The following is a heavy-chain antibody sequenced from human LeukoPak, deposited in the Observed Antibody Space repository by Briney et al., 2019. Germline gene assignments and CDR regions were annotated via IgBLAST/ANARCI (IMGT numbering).Heavy chain of an antibody. J-gene: IGHJ4*02. D-gene: IGHD5-18*01. CDR1: GGSISSSSYY. CDR2: IYYSGST. V-gene: IGHV4-39*07. CDR3: ARPTAMDYFDY. Sequence: SETLSLTCTVSGGSISSSSYYWGWIRQPPGKGLEWIGSIYYSGSTYYNPSLKSRVTISVDTSKNQFSLKLSSVTAADTAVYYCARPTAMDYFDYWGQGTLVTVSS.